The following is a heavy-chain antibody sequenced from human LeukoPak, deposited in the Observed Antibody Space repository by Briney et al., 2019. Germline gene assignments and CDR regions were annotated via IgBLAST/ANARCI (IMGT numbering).Heavy chain of an antibody. CDR3: AKGSNFAFDN. D-gene: IGHD1-1*01. J-gene: IGHJ4*02. V-gene: IGHV3-74*01. CDR1: GFSFSNFW. CDR2: INPDGTAA. Sequence: PGGSLRLSCAASGFSFSNFWMHWVRQAPGMGLVWVSQINPDGTAALYAVSVKGRFTISRDNAKNTLYLQMNTLRADDTAVYYCAKGSNFAFDNWGQGILVTVSS.